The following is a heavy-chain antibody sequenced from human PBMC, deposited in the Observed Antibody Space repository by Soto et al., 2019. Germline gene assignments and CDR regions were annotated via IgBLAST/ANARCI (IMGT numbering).Heavy chain of an antibody. CDR2: IYHSGST. J-gene: IGHJ4*02. D-gene: IGHD5-12*01. CDR1: GGSISSGGYS. CDR3: ARVWLQCFDY. Sequence: SETLSLTCAVSGGSISSGGYSWSWIRQPPGKGLEWIGYIYHSGSTYYNPSLKSRVTISVDRSKNQFSLKLSSVTAADTAVYYCARVWLQCFDYWGQGTLVTVSS. V-gene: IGHV4-30-2*01.